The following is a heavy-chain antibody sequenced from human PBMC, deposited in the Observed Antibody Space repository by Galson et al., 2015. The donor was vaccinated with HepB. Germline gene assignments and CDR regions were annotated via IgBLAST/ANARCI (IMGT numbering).Heavy chain of an antibody. D-gene: IGHD3-3*01. J-gene: IGHJ4*02. CDR1: GYTFTSYD. Sequence: SVKVSCKASGYTFTSYDINWVRQATGQGLEWMGWMNPNSGNTGYAQKFQGRVTMTRNTSISTAYMELSSLRSEDTAVYYCARSWSGYYPIDYWGQGTLVTVSS. CDR3: ARSWSGYYPIDY. V-gene: IGHV1-8*01. CDR2: MNPNSGNT.